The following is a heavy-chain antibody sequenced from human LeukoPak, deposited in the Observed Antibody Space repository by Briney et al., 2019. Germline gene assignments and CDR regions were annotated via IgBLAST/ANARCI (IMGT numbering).Heavy chain of an antibody. CDR1: GFTFSSYW. CDR2: INSDGSST. CDR3: AELGITMIGGV. D-gene: IGHD3-10*02. V-gene: IGHV3-74*01. Sequence: GGSLRLSCAASGFTFSSYWMHWVRHAPGKGLVWVSRINSDGSSTNYADSVKGRFTISRDNAKNSLYLQMNSLTAEDTAVYYCAELGITMIGGVWGKGTTVTISS. J-gene: IGHJ6*04.